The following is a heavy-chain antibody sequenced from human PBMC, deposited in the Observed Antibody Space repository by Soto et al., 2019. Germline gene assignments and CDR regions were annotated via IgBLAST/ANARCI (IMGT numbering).Heavy chain of an antibody. Sequence: SETLSLTCAVYGGSFSGYYWSWIRQPPGKGLEWIGEINHSGSTNYNPSLKSRVTISVDTSKNQFSLKLSSVTAADTAVYYCARAQITIFGVVEPDAFDIWGQGTMVTVSS. CDR3: ARAQITIFGVVEPDAFDI. CDR2: INHSGST. CDR1: GGSFSGYY. J-gene: IGHJ3*02. V-gene: IGHV4-34*01. D-gene: IGHD3-3*01.